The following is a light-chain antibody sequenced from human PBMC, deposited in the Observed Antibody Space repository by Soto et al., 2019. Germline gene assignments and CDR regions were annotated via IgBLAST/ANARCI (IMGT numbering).Light chain of an antibody. CDR3: QVWDSGSDHMI. CDR1: NIGSKS. V-gene: IGLV3-21*04. J-gene: IGLJ2*01. Sequence: SSVLTQPPSVSVAPGKTARITCGGNNIGSKSVHWCQQKPGQAPVLVIYYDTDRPSGIPERFSGSNSGNTATLTISRVEAGDEADYYCQVWDSGSDHMIFGGGTKLTVL. CDR2: YDT.